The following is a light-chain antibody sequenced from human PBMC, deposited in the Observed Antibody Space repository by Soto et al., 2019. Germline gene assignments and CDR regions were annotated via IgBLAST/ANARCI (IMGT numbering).Light chain of an antibody. V-gene: IGKV3D-20*02. J-gene: IGKJ5*01. CDR1: QTVRNNY. CDR3: QQRSNWPIT. CDR2: DAS. Sequence: EFVLTQSPGTLSLSPRERATLSCRASQTVRNNYLAWYQQKPGQAPRLLIYDASSRPTDIPARFSGSGSGTDFTLTISSLEPEDFALYYCQQRSNWPITFGQGTRLENK.